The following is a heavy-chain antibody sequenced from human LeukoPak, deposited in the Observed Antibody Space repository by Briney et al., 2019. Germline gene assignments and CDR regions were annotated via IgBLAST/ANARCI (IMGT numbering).Heavy chain of an antibody. J-gene: IGHJ4*02. CDR2: ISSSGGTI. CDR1: GFTFSSYE. Sequence: GGSLRLSCAASGFTFSSYEMNWVRQAPGKGLEWVSYISSSGGTIYYADSVKGRFTISRDKAKNSLYLQMNSLRGEDTAVYYCTRLRYGDYGWGQGTLVTVSS. V-gene: IGHV3-48*03. D-gene: IGHD4-17*01. CDR3: TRLRYGDYG.